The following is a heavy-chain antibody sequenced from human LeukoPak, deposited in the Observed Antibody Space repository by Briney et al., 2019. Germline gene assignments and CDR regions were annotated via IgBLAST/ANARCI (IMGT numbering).Heavy chain of an antibody. Sequence: PGGSLRLSCAASGLTFSSYSMNWVRQAAGKVLERVSSISSSSSYIYYADSVKGRFTISRDNAKNSLYLQMNSLRAEDTAVYYCVRYCSSTSCLDMDVWGQGTTVTVSS. D-gene: IGHD2-2*01. J-gene: IGHJ6*02. CDR2: ISSSSSYI. V-gene: IGHV3-21*01. CDR1: GLTFSSYS. CDR3: VRYCSSTSCLDMDV.